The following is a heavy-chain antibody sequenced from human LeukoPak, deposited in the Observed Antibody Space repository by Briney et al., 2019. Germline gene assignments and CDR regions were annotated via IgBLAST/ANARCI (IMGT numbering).Heavy chain of an antibody. D-gene: IGHD5-24*01. V-gene: IGHV1-69*04. J-gene: IGHJ3*02. Sequence: SVKVSCKASGGTFSSYAISWVRQAPGQGLEWMGRIIPILGIANYAQKFQGRVTITADKSTSTAYMELSSLRSEDTAVYYCARVQEMATTMGVAFDIWGQGTMVTVSS. CDR1: GGTFSSYA. CDR2: IIPILGIA. CDR3: ARVQEMATTMGVAFDI.